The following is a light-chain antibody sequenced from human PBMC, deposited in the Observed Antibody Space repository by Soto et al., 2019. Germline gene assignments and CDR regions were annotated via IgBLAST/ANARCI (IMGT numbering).Light chain of an antibody. V-gene: IGKV1-33*01. CDR1: QDISKY. CDR2: DAS. J-gene: IGKJ4*01. CDR3: QQYFTYPLT. Sequence: DIQMTQSPFSLSASVGDRVTITCQASQDISKYLNWYQHKPGKAPKLLIYDASNLETGVPSRFGGSGSETHFTFTISSLKPEDSATYYCQQYFTYPLTFGGGTKVEIK.